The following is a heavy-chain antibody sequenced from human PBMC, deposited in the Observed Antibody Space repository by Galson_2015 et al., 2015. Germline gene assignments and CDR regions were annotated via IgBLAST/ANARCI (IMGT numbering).Heavy chain of an antibody. CDR3: AKDMIPTYSSSYYYGMDV. CDR2: ISWNSGSI. CDR1: GFTFDDYA. J-gene: IGHJ6*02. V-gene: IGHV3-9*01. D-gene: IGHD6-6*01. Sequence: SLRLSCAASGFTFDDYAMHWVRQAPGKGLEWVSGISWNSGSIGYADSVKGRFTISRDNAKNSLYLQMNSLRAEDTALYYCAKDMIPTYSSSYYYGMDVWGQGTTVTVSS.